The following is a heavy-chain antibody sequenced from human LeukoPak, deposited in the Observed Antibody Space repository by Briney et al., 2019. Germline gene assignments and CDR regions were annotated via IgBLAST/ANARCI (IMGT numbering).Heavy chain of an antibody. J-gene: IGHJ6*02. CDR3: ARASPTTVTTYYYGMDV. CDR2: ININTGNP. D-gene: IGHD4-17*01. CDR1: GYTFISYA. V-gene: IGHV7-4-1*02. Sequence: ASVKVSCKASGYTFISYAMNWVRQAPGQGLEWMGWININTGNPTYAQGFTGRFVFSLDTSVSTAYLQISSLKAEDTAVYYCARASPTTVTTYYYGMDVWGQGTTVTVSS.